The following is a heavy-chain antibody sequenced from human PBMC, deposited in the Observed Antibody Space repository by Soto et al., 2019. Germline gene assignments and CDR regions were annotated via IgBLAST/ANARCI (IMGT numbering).Heavy chain of an antibody. CDR3: ATLYDSSGYYMLIDY. D-gene: IGHD3-22*01. V-gene: IGHV3-23*01. J-gene: IGHJ4*02. CDR1: GFTFSSYA. CDR2: ISGSGGST. Sequence: EVQLLESGGGLVQPGGSLRLSCAASGFTFSSYAMSWVRQAPGKGLEWVSAISGSGGSTYYADSVKGRFTISRDNSKNTLYLQMNSLRAEDTAVYYCATLYDSSGYYMLIDYWGQGTLVTVSS.